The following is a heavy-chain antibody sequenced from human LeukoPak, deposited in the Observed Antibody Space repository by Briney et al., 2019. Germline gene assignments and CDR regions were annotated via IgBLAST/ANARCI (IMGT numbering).Heavy chain of an antibody. V-gene: IGHV4-39*01. J-gene: IGHJ4*02. CDR3: AGSPGGAYFDY. CDR1: GGSIMRVRHD. D-gene: IGHD1-26*01. CDR2: IYNSGST. Sequence: PSETLSLTCTVSGGSIMRVRHDWGWIRQPPGKGMEWIGNIYNSGSTYYNPSLKSRVTISADRSKNQFSLKLSSVTAADTAVYYCAGSPGGAYFDYWGQGTLVTVSS.